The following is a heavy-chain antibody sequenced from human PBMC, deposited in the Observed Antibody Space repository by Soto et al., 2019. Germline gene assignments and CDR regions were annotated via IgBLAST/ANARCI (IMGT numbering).Heavy chain of an antibody. J-gene: IGHJ5*02. CDR3: TRDASRDSSARGWFDP. V-gene: IGHV3-21*01. CDR1: GFTFRSFT. CDR2: ISSNSAYI. D-gene: IGHD6-13*01. Sequence: GGSLRLSCAASGFTFRSFTMNWVRQAPGKGLEWVSTISSNSAYIYYTDALRGRFTISRDNAKNSLHLQMNSLRAEDTAVYYCTRDASRDSSARGWFDPWGPGTLVTVST.